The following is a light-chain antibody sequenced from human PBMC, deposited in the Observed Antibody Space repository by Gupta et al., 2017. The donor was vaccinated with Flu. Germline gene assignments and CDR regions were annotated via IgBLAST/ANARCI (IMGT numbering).Light chain of an antibody. CDR1: QSINKY. V-gene: IGKV1-39*01. CDR3: QQTYNTSWT. J-gene: IGKJ1*01. Sequence: ITCRASQSINKYVHWYQHKPGKAPKLLVYAASSLQSGVPSRFSGSGSGTDFTLTISTLQTEDFATYFCQQTYNTSWTFGQGNNVEI. CDR2: AAS.